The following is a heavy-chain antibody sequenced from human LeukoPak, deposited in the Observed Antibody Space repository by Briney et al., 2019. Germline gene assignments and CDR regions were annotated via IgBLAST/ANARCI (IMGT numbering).Heavy chain of an antibody. CDR2: INPSGGST. D-gene: IGHD4-17*01. CDR1: GYTFTSYY. V-gene: IGHV1-46*01. Sequence: ASVKVSCKASGYTFTSYYMHWVRQAPGQGLEWMGIINPSGGSTSYAQKFQGRVTMTRDTSTSTVYMELSSLRSEDTAVSYCARGSTVTTKLGAFDIWGQGTMVTVSS. CDR3: ARGSTVTTKLGAFDI. J-gene: IGHJ3*02.